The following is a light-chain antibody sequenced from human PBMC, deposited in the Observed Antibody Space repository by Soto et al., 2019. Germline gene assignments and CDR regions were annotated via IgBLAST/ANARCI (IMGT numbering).Light chain of an antibody. V-gene: IGKV4-1*01. CDR3: QQYYNIPPT. Sequence: DIVMTQSPDSLAVSLGERATINCKSSQSVLYSSDNKNYLAWYQQKPGQPPKLLIYWASTRESGVPDRFSGSGSGIDFTLTISSLQAEDVAVYYCQQYYNIPPTFGQGTKVEIK. J-gene: IGKJ1*01. CDR1: QSVLYSSDNKNY. CDR2: WAS.